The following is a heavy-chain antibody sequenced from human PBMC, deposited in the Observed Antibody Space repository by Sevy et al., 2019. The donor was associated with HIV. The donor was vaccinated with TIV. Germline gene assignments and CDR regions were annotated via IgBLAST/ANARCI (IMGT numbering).Heavy chain of an antibody. J-gene: IGHJ6*02. CDR2: ISRSGSST. V-gene: IGHV3-23*01. Sequence: GESLKISCAASGFTFSNYAMSWVRQAPGKGLEWVSSISRSGSSTDYADSVKGRFTISRDNSMNTLYLQMNSLRAEDTAVYYCAKVDVVVPVADYGLDVWGQGTTVTVSS. D-gene: IGHD2-2*01. CDR1: GFTFSNYA. CDR3: AKVDVVVPVADYGLDV.